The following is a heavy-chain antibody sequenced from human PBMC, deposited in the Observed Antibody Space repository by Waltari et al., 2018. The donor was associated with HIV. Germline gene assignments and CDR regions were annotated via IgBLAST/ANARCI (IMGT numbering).Heavy chain of an antibody. Sequence: QVQLVQSGADVKKPGASVIVSCRASGYTFTAYYIPWVRQAPGQGLEWMERINPITGATDYAQKFQGAVTRTGDTSINTAYRQLSRLMSDHTTIYYCARGPRITMFQGVGTPFDSWGQGTLVIVSS. V-gene: IGHV1-2*06. J-gene: IGHJ4*02. CDR1: GYTFTAYY. CDR2: INPITGAT. D-gene: IGHD3-10*01. CDR3: ARGPRITMFQGVGTPFDS.